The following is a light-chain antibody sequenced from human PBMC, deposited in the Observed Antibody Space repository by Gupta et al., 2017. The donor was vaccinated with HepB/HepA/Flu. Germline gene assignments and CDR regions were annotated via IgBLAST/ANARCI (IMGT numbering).Light chain of an antibody. CDR2: GNN. Sequence: QSLLTQPPSVSGAPGQRVTISCTGSSSNIGAGFGVHWYQQLPGTAPKLLIFGNNNRPSGVPDRFSGSKSGTSASLAITGLQAEDEADYYCQSFDSRLRNYVFGTGTKVTVL. CDR1: SSNIGAGFG. CDR3: QSFDSRLRNYV. J-gene: IGLJ1*01. V-gene: IGLV1-40*01.